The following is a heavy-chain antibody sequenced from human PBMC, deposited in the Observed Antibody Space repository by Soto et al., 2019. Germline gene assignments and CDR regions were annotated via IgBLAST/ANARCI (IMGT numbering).Heavy chain of an antibody. CDR2: IYYSWST. CDR1: AGPISSYY. CDR3: ARAKPYYGVYDY. J-gene: IGHJ4*01. Sequence: SETLSLTCTVSAGPISSYYRTWIRQLLGKGLERIGHIYYSWSTNYNPSLKSRVTISVDTSKNQYTLKLSSVTAADTAVYFCARAKPYYGVYDYWGQGTLVTVSS. D-gene: IGHD4-17*01. V-gene: IGHV4-59*01.